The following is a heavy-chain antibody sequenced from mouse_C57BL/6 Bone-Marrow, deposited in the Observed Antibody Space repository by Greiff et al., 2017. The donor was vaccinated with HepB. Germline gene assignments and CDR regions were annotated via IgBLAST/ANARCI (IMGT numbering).Heavy chain of an antibody. CDR3: ARTRQLRLRFFAY. J-gene: IGHJ3*01. Sequence: QVQLQQSGAELVKPGASVKISCKASGYAFSSYWMNWVKQRPGKGLEWIGQIYPGDGDTNYNGKFKGKATLTADKSSSTAYMQLSSLTSEDSAVYFCARTRQLRLRFFAYWGQGTLVTVSA. D-gene: IGHD3-2*02. CDR1: GYAFSSYW. V-gene: IGHV1-80*01. CDR2: IYPGDGDT.